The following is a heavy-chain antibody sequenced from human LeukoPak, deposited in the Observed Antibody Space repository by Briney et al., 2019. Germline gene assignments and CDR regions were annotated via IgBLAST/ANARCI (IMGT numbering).Heavy chain of an antibody. V-gene: IGHV1-46*01. CDR2: INPSGGSA. J-gene: IGHJ4*02. Sequence: ASVKVSCKASGYTFTSYYIQWVRQAPAQGLEWMGIINPSGGSASYAQKFQGRFTMSRDTSTSTVYMELSSLRSEDTAVYFCARGSLLTGYYTQLKFDYWGQGTLVTVSS. CDR1: GYTFTSYY. CDR3: ARGSLLTGYYTQLKFDY. D-gene: IGHD3-9*01.